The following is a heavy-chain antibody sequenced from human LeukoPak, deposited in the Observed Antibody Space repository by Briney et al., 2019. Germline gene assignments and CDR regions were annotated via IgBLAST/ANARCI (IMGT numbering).Heavy chain of an antibody. CDR3: ARHNYEYYFDY. CDR1: GYSFTSYW. CDR2: IYPGDSDT. J-gene: IGHJ4*02. V-gene: IGHV5-51*01. D-gene: IGHD3-22*01. Sequence: GASLQISCKGSGYSFTSYWIGWVRQLPGKGLEWMGIIYPGDSDTRYSPSFQGQVTISADKSISTAYLQWSSLKASDTAMYYRARHNYEYYFDYWGQGTLVTVSS.